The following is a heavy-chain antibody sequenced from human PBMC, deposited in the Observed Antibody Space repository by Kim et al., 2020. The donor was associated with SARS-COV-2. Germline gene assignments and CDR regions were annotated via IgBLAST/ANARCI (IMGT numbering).Heavy chain of an antibody. CDR1: GGSFSGYY. V-gene: IGHV4-34*01. CDR2: INHSGST. J-gene: IGHJ4*02. Sequence: SETLSLTCAVYGGSFSGYYWSWIRQPPGKGLEWIGEINHSGSTNYNPSLKSRVTISVDTSKNQFSLKLSSVTAAATAVYYCARDNYCSGGSCLSWGQGTLVTVSS. CDR3: ARDNYCSGGSCLS. D-gene: IGHD2-15*01.